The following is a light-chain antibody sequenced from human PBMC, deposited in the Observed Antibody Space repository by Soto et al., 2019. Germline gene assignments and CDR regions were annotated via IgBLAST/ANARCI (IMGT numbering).Light chain of an antibody. V-gene: IGKV1-5*03. CDR2: KAS. J-gene: IGKJ1*01. Sequence: DIQMTQSPSTLSASVGERVTITCRASQSISSWLAWYQQKPGKAPKLLIYKASSVKSGVPSRFSGSGSGTEFTTTISSLQPDDFATYYCQQYNSYSRTFGQGTKVEIK. CDR3: QQYNSYSRT. CDR1: QSISSW.